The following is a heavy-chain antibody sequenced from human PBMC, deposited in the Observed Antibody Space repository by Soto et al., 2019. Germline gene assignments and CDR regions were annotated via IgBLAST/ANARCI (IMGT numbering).Heavy chain of an antibody. J-gene: IGHJ4*02. V-gene: IGHV4-39*02. CDR1: GGSIIGNNYY. Sequence: QLQLQESGPGLVRPSETLSLTCSVSGGSIIGNNYYWGWIRQPPGKRLEWFGNIYYTGTTYYNPSLESGVTMSVDTSGNHFSLNLTSVTASDTAVYHCARRRGGGGKSRLDFWGPGILVTVSS. CDR3: ARRRGGGGKSRLDF. D-gene: IGHD2-15*01. CDR2: IYYTGTT.